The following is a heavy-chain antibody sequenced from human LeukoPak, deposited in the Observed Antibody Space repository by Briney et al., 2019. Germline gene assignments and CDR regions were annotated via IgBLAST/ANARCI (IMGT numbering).Heavy chain of an antibody. Sequence: SVKVSCKASGGTFSSYAIGWLRQAPGQGLEWMGGIILIFGTANYAQNFQGRVTITADESPRTAYMELSSLRSEDTAVYYCARTTDSSSPALSYYFDYWGQGTLVTVS. V-gene: IGHV1-69*13. D-gene: IGHD6-6*01. CDR1: GGTFSSYA. CDR2: IILIFGTA. J-gene: IGHJ4*02. CDR3: ARTTDSSSPALSYYFDY.